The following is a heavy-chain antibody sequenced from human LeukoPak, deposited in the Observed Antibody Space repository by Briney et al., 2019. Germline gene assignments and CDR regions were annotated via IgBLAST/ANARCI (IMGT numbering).Heavy chain of an antibody. CDR1: GGSISSSSYY. V-gene: IGHV4-39*01. J-gene: IGHJ3*02. CDR2: IYYSGST. CDR3: ARHLSYEQLVQAGSFDI. D-gene: IGHD6-13*01. Sequence: PSETLSLTCTVSGGSISSSSYYWGWIRQPPRKGLEWIGSIYYSGSTYYNPSLKSRVTISVDTSKNQFSLKLSSVTAADTAVYYCARHLSYEQLVQAGSFDIWGQGTMVTVSS.